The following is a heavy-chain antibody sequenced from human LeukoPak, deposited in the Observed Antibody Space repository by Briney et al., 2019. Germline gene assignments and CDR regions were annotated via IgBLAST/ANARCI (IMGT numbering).Heavy chain of an antibody. D-gene: IGHD4-17*01. V-gene: IGHV4-31*03. CDR2: IYYGGTT. CDR3: ARGGATVTDY. Sequence: SETLSLTCTVPGGSISDDGYYWSWIRQLPGQGLEWIGHIYYGGTTEYNPSLESRITISVATSKTQFSLKLNSVTAADTAVYYCARGGATVTDYWGQGNLVTVSS. CDR1: GGSISDDGYY. J-gene: IGHJ4*02.